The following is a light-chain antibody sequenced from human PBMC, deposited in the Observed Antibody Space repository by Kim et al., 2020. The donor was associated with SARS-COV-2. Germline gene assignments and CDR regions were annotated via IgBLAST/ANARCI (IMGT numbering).Light chain of an antibody. Sequence: VMTQSPATLSVSPGERATLSCRASQSISSDLAWYQQRPGQAPKLLIYGASTRATGIPARFSGSGSGTEFTLSISRLQSEDFAVYYCQQYKNWWTFGQGTKVDIK. CDR3: QQYKNWWT. V-gene: IGKV3-15*01. CDR1: QSISSD. CDR2: GAS. J-gene: IGKJ1*01.